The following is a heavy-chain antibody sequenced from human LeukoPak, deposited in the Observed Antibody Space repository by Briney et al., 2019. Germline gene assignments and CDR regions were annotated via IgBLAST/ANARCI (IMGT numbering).Heavy chain of an antibody. D-gene: IGHD6-13*01. CDR1: GLTFSDYS. CDR3: AKDAAGPEY. V-gene: IGHV3-23*01. CDR2: ISAGGGST. J-gene: IGHJ4*02. Sequence: PGGSLRLSCAVSGLTFSDYSMTWVRQAPGKGLFWVSGISAGGGSTYYADSVKGRFTISRDNSRNTLYLHMNSLSAEDTAVYYCAKDAAGPEYWGQGILVAVSS.